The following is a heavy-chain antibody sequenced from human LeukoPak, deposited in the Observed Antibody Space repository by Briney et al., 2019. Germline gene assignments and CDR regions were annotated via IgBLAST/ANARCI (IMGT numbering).Heavy chain of an antibody. CDR3: AKGRVLRYFDGSTPPYYFDY. D-gene: IGHD3-9*01. Sequence: GGSLRLSCAASGFTFSRYWMSWVRQPPGKGLEWVASIKQDGSEEQYVDSVRGRFTISRDNGKNSLYLQMNSLRAEDTAVYYCAKGRVLRYFDGSTPPYYFDYWGQGTLVTVSS. CDR2: IKQDGSEE. V-gene: IGHV3-7*05. CDR1: GFTFSRYW. J-gene: IGHJ4*02.